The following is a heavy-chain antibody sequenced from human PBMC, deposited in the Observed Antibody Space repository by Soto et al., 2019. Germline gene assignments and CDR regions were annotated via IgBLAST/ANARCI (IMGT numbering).Heavy chain of an antibody. CDR2: IYSSGST. CDR3: ARGYIYTQPAFDY. D-gene: IGHD5-18*01. J-gene: IGHJ4*02. Sequence: GGSLRLSCAASGFTVSNNYMTWVRQAPGKGLEWVSFIYSSGSTYYADSVKGRFTISRDNFKNTLYLQMNSLRAEDTAFYYCARGYIYTQPAFDYWGLGTLVTVAS. CDR1: GFTVSNNY. V-gene: IGHV3-53*01.